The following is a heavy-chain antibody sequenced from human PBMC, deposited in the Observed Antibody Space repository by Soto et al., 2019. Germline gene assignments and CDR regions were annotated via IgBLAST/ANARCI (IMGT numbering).Heavy chain of an antibody. V-gene: IGHV3-23*01. CDR2: ISGSGGST. CDR3: ASPLDRIVGATLGYCYYGMDV. Sequence: GGSLRLSCAASGFTFSSYAMSWVRQAPGKGLEWVSAISGSGGSTYYADSVKDRFTISRDNSKNTLYLQMNSLRAEDTAVYYCASPLDRIVGATLGYCYYGMDVWGQGTTVTVSS. D-gene: IGHD1-26*01. J-gene: IGHJ6*02. CDR1: GFTFSSYA.